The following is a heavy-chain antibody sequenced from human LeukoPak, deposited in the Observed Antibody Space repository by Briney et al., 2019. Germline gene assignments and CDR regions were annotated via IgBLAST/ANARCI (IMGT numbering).Heavy chain of an antibody. CDR3: AKESLVVIESYFDS. J-gene: IGHJ4*02. CDR1: GFSFSDYA. V-gene: IGHV3-23*01. D-gene: IGHD3-22*01. CDR2: ITGSGQTK. Sequence: GGSLRLSCVVSGFSFSDYAMSWVRRAPGKGREWVSAITGSGQTKYYTDSVKGRFTMSRDNSKNTLYLQMNSLRDEDTAEYFCAKESLVVIESYFDSWGQGTLVLVSS.